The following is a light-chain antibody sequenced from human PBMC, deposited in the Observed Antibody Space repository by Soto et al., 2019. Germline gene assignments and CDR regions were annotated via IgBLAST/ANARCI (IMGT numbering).Light chain of an antibody. CDR3: QRYNNWPLT. CDR1: QSLSSS. V-gene: IGKV3D-15*01. CDR2: EAS. Sequence: PGARAALSCSVIQSLSSSFLAWYQQKPGQAPSLLIYEASSRAGGIPDRFSGSRSGTEFTLTISSLQSEDFAVYYCQRYNNWPLTFGGGTKVDIK. J-gene: IGKJ4*01.